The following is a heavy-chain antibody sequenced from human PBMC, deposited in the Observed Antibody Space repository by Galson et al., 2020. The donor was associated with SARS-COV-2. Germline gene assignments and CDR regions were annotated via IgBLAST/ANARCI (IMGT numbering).Heavy chain of an antibody. CDR2: ISYDGSNK. J-gene: IGHJ5*02. CDR1: GFTFSSYA. V-gene: IGHV3-30*04. Sequence: GGSLRLFCAASGFTFSSYAMHWVRQAPGKGLEWVAVISYDGSNKYYADSVKGRFTISRDNSKNTLYLQMNSLRAEDTAVYYCARDKVGAYNWFDPWGQGTLVTVSS. CDR3: ARDKVGAYNWFDP. D-gene: IGHD1-26*01.